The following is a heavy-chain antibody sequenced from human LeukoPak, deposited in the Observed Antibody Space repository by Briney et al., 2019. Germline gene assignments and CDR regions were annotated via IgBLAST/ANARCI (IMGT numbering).Heavy chain of an antibody. J-gene: IGHJ6*02. V-gene: IGHV3-21*01. CDR2: ISSSSSYI. CDR1: GFTFSSYS. Sequence: GGSLRLSCAASGFTFSSYSMNWVRQAPGKGLEWVSSISSSSSYIYYADSVKGRFTISRDNAKNSLYLQMNSLRAEDTAVYYCARDTAGVLRYFDWLNDGMDVWSQGTTVTVSS. CDR3: ARDTAGVLRYFDWLNDGMDV. D-gene: IGHD3-9*01.